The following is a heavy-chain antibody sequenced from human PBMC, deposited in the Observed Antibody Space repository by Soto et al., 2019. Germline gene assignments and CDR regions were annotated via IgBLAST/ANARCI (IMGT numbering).Heavy chain of an antibody. CDR3: ARYSAAVTGLDY. V-gene: IGHV3-30-3*01. CDR1: GFTFSSYA. CDR2: ISYDGSNK. D-gene: IGHD2-21*02. J-gene: IGHJ4*02. Sequence: GGSLRLSCAASGFTFSSYAMHWVRQAPGKGLEWVAVISYDGSNKYYADSVKGRFTISRDNSKNTLYLQMNSLRAEDTAVYYCARYSAAVTGLDYWGQGTLVTVSS.